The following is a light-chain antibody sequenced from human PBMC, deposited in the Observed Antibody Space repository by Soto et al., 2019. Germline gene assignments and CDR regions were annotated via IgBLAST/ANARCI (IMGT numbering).Light chain of an antibody. V-gene: IGKV1-39*01. CDR2: AAS. Sequence: DIQMTQSPSSLSASVGDRVTIPCRASQNISNYLNWYQQRPGKAPNLLIYAASRLQSGVPSRFGGSGSGTDFTLTITSLQVEDFATYYCQQGYRAPGTFRGGTRVEIK. CDR1: QNISNY. J-gene: IGKJ4*01. CDR3: QQGYRAPGT.